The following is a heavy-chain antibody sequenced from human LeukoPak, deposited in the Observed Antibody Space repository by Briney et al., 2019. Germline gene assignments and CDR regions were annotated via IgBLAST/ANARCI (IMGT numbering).Heavy chain of an antibody. Sequence: PGGSLRLSCAASGFTFSSDSMNWIRQAPGKGLGWVSYISSSGSTIYYADSVKGRFTISGDNAKNSLYLQMNSLRAEDTAVYYCARGDDFWSGYTLNWFDPWGQGTLVTVSS. CDR2: ISSSGSTI. D-gene: IGHD3-3*01. CDR1: GFTFSSDS. V-gene: IGHV3-48*04. J-gene: IGHJ5*02. CDR3: ARGDDFWSGYTLNWFDP.